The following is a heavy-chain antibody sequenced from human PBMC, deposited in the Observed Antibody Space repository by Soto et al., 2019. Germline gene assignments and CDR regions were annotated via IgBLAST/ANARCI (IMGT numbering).Heavy chain of an antibody. Sequence: GGSLRLSCAASGGTFSIYSRNWVRQAPGKGLEWLSYIDSSSKTIYYADSVKGRFIISRDNAKNSLYLQMNSLRDDDTAVYYCAKGGVATIYEDSWGYGTLCTVSS. CDR1: GGTFSIYS. V-gene: IGHV3-48*02. CDR2: IDSSSKTI. J-gene: IGHJ5*01. D-gene: IGHD5-12*01. CDR3: AKGGVATIYEDS.